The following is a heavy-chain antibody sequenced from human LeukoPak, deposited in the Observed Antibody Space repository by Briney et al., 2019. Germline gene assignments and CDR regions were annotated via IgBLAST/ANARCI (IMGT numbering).Heavy chain of an antibody. CDR1: GYSISRGYH. CDR2: VHQSGST. V-gene: IGHV4-38-2*02. J-gene: IGHJ4*02. Sequence: SETLSLTCTVSGYSISRGYHWGWVRQPPGKGLEWIGSVHQSGSTYYTPSLKSRLTISADTSKNQFSLKLDSVTAADTAVYYCARVNFNPDYWGQGTLVTVSS. CDR3: ARVNFNPDY. D-gene: IGHD1-14*01.